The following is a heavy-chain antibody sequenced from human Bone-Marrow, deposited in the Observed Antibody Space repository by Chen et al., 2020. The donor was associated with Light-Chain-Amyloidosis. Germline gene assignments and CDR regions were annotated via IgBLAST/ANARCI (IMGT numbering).Heavy chain of an antibody. Sequence: QLQLQESGSGLVTSSQTLSLTCAVSGGSITSGSFSWNWIRQPLGKGLEWIGYVYQSGSTYYNPSLNSRVTISVDLSENHXXXXLRSLTAADSAVYYCARGNWNDLAFDVWGQGTLVTVSS. CDR3: ARGNWNDLAFDV. J-gene: IGHJ3*01. D-gene: IGHD1-1*01. CDR2: VYQSGST. V-gene: IGHV4-30-2*01. CDR1: GGSITSGSFS.